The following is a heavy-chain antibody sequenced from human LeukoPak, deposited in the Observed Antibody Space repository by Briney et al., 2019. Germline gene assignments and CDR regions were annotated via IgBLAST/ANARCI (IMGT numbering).Heavy chain of an antibody. J-gene: IGHJ1*01. D-gene: IGHD4-17*01. V-gene: IGHV5-51*01. CDR1: GYSFSDYW. Sequence: GESLQISCKGSGYSFSDYWIGWVRQMPGKGLELMGIIYPGDSDTRYRPSFQGQVTISAGKSISTAYLQWSSLKASDTAMYYCARLHGDYAYFQPWGQGTLVTVSS. CDR2: IYPGDSDT. CDR3: ARLHGDYAYFQP.